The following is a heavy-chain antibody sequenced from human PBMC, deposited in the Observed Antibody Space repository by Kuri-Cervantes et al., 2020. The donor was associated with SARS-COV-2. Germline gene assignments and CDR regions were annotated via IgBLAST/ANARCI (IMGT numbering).Heavy chain of an antibody. Sequence: SETLSLTCGVSGGSISSVGYSWNWIRQTPGKGLEWIGYIYHSGATLYNPPVKSRVTMSIGKSKNQFSLKLRSVTAADTAVYYCARYRYFDYLPVNFFDYWGQGSLVTVSS. CDR2: IYHSGAT. J-gene: IGHJ4*02. V-gene: IGHV4-30-2*01. CDR1: GGSISSVGYS. CDR3: ARYRYFDYLPVNFFDY. D-gene: IGHD3-9*01.